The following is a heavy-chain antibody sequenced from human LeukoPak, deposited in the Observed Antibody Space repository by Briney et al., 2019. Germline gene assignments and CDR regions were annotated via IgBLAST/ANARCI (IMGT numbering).Heavy chain of an antibody. J-gene: IGHJ4*02. CDR2: INSGGSTV. V-gene: IGHV3-48*03. D-gene: IGHD6-13*01. Sequence: GGSLRLSCAASGFTFSSYAMHWVRQAPGKGLEWVSYINSGGSTVYYADSVKGRFTVSRDNAKNSLYLQLNSLRAEDTAIYYCARDQGYTTSWYDYWGQGTLVTVSS. CDR3: ARDQGYTTSWYDY. CDR1: GFTFSSYA.